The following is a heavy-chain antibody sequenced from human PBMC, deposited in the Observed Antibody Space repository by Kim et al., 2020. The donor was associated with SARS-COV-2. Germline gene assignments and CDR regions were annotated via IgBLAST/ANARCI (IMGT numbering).Heavy chain of an antibody. Sequence: GESLKISCQGSGYNFRDFWIVWVRQMPGKGLEVMGIIYPGDSDTRYTPSFRGQVTISADNSISTAYLRWSSLKASDSGTYFCTRLSWGAGMIFHKEHREGRQGFVVWGQGTTVTVSS. V-gene: IGHV5-51*01. CDR1: GYNFRDFW. J-gene: IGHJ6*02. CDR2: IYPGDSDT. CDR3: TRLSWGAGMIFHKEHREGRQGFVV. D-gene: IGHD1-26*01.